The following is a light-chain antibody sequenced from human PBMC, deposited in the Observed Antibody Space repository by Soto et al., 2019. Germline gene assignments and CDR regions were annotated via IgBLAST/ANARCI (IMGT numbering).Light chain of an antibody. V-gene: IGKV1-33*01. CDR2: DAS. Sequence: DLQLTQSPSSLSASVGDRVTITCQASLDVNNYLNWYQQKPGKAPKLLIYDASKLETEVPSRFSGSGSGTHFTFTISSLQPEDIGTYYCHQFENLPLTFGGGTKVEIK. CDR1: LDVNNY. CDR3: HQFENLPLT. J-gene: IGKJ4*01.